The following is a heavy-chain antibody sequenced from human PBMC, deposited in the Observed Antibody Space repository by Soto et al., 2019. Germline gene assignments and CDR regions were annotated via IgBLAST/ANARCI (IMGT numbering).Heavy chain of an antibody. Sequence: EVQLVQSGAEVKKPGESLKISCKGSGYSFTTYWIGWVRQMPGKGLEWMGIIYPYDSDTRYSPSFQGQVTFSADESITTAYLQCTSLKASDTAMYYCARQGSKYGPNFDFWGQGTLVTVSP. J-gene: IGHJ4*02. CDR3: ARQGSKYGPNFDF. D-gene: IGHD3-10*01. V-gene: IGHV5-51*01. CDR2: IYPYDSDT. CDR1: GYSFTTYW.